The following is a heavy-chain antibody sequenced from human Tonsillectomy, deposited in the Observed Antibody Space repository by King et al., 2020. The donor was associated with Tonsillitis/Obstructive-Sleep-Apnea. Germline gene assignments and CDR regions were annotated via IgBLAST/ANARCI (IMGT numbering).Heavy chain of an antibody. Sequence: VQLVESGGGLVQPGGSLRLSCAASGFTFDDYAMHWVRQPPGKGLEWVSGISWNSDTIDYADSVRGRFTISRDNAKNSLYLQMNSLMTEDTALYYCAKDGNWNYFYYYNMDVWGKGTTVTVSS. CDR2: ISWNSDTI. V-gene: IGHV3-9*01. CDR1: GFTFDDYA. J-gene: IGHJ6*03. CDR3: AKDGNWNYFYYYNMDV. D-gene: IGHD1-20*01.